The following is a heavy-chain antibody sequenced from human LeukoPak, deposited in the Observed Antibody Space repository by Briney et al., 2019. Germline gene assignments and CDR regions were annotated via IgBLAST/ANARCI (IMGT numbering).Heavy chain of an antibody. J-gene: IGHJ4*02. CDR3: AKDQGYSDYYLDY. D-gene: IGHD5-18*01. V-gene: IGHV3-23*01. Sequence: GGSLRLSCAGSGFTFNNHAMSWVRQAPGKGLEWVSGINGNGASTYYSDSVKGRFTISRDNSKNTLYLQMSSLRAEDTAIYYCAKDQGYSDYYLDYWGQGTLVTVSS. CDR2: INGNGAST. CDR1: GFTFNNHA.